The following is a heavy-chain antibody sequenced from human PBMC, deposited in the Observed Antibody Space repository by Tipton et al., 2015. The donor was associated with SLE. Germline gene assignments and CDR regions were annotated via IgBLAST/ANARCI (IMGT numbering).Heavy chain of an antibody. Sequence: TLSLTCSVYGGSFSGYYWGWIRQPPGKGLEWIGEIYHSGRTDYNPSLKSRVTMSVDTSKNQFSLRLTSVNAADTAIYYCARGGASSKWLDPWGQGTLVTVSS. J-gene: IGHJ5*02. CDR1: GGSFSGYY. V-gene: IGHV4-34*01. CDR3: ARGGASSKWLDP. D-gene: IGHD6-6*01. CDR2: IYHSGRT.